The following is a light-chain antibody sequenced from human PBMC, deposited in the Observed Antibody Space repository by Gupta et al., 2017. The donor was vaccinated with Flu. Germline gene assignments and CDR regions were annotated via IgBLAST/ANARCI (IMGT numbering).Light chain of an antibody. CDR2: WAS. V-gene: IGKV4-1*01. J-gene: IGKJ1*01. CDR1: QSVLYSSDNKNY. Sequence: DIVMTQSLDSLAVSLGERATINCKSSQSVLYSSDNKNYLAWYQQKPGQSPNLLISWASTRESGVPDRFSGSGSGTDFTLTISSLQAEDVALYYCQQYDSSPWTFGQGTKVEIK. CDR3: QQYDSSPWT.